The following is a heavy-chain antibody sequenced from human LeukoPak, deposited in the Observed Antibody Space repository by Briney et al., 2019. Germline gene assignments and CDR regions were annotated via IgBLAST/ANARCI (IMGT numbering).Heavy chain of an antibody. V-gene: IGHV4-39*07. J-gene: IGHJ3*02. Sequence: SETLSLTCTVSGGSISSSSYYWGWIRQPPGKGLEWIGNVYYSGRTYYNPSLKSRVTISLDTSKNQFSLKLNSVTAADTAIYYCATDFGSYDAFNIWGQGTMVTVSS. CDR2: VYYSGRT. D-gene: IGHD1-26*01. CDR3: ATDFGSYDAFNI. CDR1: GGSISSSSYY.